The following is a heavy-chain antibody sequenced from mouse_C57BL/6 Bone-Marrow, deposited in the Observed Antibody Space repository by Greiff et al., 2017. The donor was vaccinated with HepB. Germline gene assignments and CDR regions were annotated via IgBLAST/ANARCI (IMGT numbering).Heavy chain of an antibody. Sequence: EVKLQQSGPELVKPGASVKISCKASGYTFTDYYMNWVKQSHGKSLEWIGDINPNNGGTSYNQKFKGKATLTVDKSSSTAYMELRSLTSEDSAVYYCARDWYFDVWGTGTTVTVSS. V-gene: IGHV1-26*01. J-gene: IGHJ1*03. CDR1: GYTFTDYY. CDR3: ARDWYFDV. CDR2: INPNNGGT.